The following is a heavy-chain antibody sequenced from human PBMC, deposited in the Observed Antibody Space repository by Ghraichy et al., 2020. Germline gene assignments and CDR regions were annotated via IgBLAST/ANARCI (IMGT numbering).Heavy chain of an antibody. CDR3: AKDSVVIPTGWFDP. Sequence: GGSLRLSCAASGFTFSSYAMSWVRQAPGKGLEWVSTISGTGDTYYADSVKGRFTISRDNSKNTLYLQMNSLRAEDTAVYYCAKDSVVIPTGWFDPWGQGTLVTVSS. V-gene: IGHV3-23*01. CDR1: GFTFSSYA. CDR2: ISGTGDT. J-gene: IGHJ5*02. D-gene: IGHD2-2*01.